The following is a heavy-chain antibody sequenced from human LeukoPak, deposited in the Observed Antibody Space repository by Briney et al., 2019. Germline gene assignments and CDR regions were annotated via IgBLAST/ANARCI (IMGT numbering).Heavy chain of an antibody. V-gene: IGHV4-39*02. Sequence: SETLSLTCTVSGGSISSSSYYWGWIRQPPGKGLEWIVSIYYSGSTYYNPSLKSRVTISVDTSKNQFSLKLDSVTAADTAVYYRARDGLTQTWYFDLWGRGTLVTVSS. D-gene: IGHD4/OR15-4a*01. J-gene: IGHJ2*01. CDR1: GGSISSSSYY. CDR3: ARDGLTQTWYFDL. CDR2: IYYSGST.